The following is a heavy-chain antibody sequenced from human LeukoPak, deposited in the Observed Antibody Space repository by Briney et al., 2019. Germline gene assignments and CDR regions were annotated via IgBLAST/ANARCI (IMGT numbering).Heavy chain of an antibody. J-gene: IGHJ6*02. CDR3: ARSWIVYYWYYGMDV. Sequence: GGSLRLSCAASGFTFSSYSMNWVRQAPGKGLEWVSSISSSSSYIYYADSVKGRFTISRDNAKNSLYLQMNSLRAEDTAVYYCARSWIVYYWYYGMDVWGQGTTVTVSS. V-gene: IGHV3-21*01. CDR1: GFTFSSYS. CDR2: ISSSSSYI. D-gene: IGHD2-8*01.